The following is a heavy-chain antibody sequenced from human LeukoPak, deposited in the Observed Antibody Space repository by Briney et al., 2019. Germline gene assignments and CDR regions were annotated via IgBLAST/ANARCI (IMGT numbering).Heavy chain of an antibody. J-gene: IGHJ4*02. Sequence: SETLSLTCAVSGYSINSGYYWGWIRPPPGKGLEWIGIIYHRGTTYYNPSLKRRVSISVDTSKNQFSLKLSSVTAADTAMYYCARIAMFYYESSGYYSDSRGQGTLVTVSS. CDR3: ARIAMFYYESSGYYSDS. D-gene: IGHD3-22*01. V-gene: IGHV4-38-2*01. CDR1: GYSINSGYY. CDR2: IYHRGTT.